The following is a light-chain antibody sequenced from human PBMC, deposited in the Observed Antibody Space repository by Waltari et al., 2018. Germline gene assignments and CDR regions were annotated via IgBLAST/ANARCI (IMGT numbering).Light chain of an antibody. CDR2: DAS. CDR1: QSVGRY. V-gene: IGKV3-20*01. CDR3: QKYVNLPAT. Sequence: EIVLTQSPGTLSLSPGERATLSCSASQSVGRYVAGYQQKPGQAPRLLIYDASTRATGIPDRFSGSGSGTDFSLTISRLESEDFAVYYCQKYVNLPATFGQGTKVEIK. J-gene: IGKJ1*01.